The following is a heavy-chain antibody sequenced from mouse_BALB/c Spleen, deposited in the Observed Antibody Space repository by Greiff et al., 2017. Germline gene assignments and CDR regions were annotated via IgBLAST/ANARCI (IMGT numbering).Heavy chain of an antibody. J-gene: IGHJ3*01. V-gene: IGHV1S137*01. Sequence: QVQVVESGAELVRPGVSVKISCKGSGYTFTDYAMHWVKQSHAKSLEWIGVISTYYGDASYNQKFKGKATMTVDKSSSTAYMELARLTSEDSAIYYCARDHYYGSSPFAYWGQGTLVTVSA. CDR1: GYTFTDYA. CDR2: ISTYYGDA. CDR3: ARDHYYGSSPFAY. D-gene: IGHD1-1*01.